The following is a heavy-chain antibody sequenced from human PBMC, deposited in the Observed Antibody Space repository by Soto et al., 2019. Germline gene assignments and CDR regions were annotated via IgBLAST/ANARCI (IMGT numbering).Heavy chain of an antibody. Sequence: QVQLVQSGAELKKPGASVKVSCKASGYTFTSYGISWVRQSPGQGLEWMGRISAYNGNTNYAQKREGRVTITTDTSTSIDYMGLSILRSADTDVYCCARSSRGNYFDYWGQGTLVTVSS. V-gene: IGHV1-18*01. CDR1: GYTFTSYG. CDR3: ARSSRGNYFDY. CDR2: ISAYNGNT. J-gene: IGHJ4*02.